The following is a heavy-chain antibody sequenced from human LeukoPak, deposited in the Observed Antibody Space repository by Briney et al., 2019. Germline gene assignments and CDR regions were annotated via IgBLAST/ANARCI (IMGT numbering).Heavy chain of an antibody. D-gene: IGHD2-15*01. CDR2: INHSGST. CDR3: ARGPISCSGGSCYYYGMDV. Sequence: SETLSLTCAVYGGSFSGYYWSWIRQPPGKGLEWIGEINHSGSTNYNPSLESRVTISVDTSKNQFSLKLSSVTAADTAVYYCARGPISCSGGSCYYYGMDVWGQGTTVTVSS. V-gene: IGHV4-34*01. CDR1: GGSFSGYY. J-gene: IGHJ6*02.